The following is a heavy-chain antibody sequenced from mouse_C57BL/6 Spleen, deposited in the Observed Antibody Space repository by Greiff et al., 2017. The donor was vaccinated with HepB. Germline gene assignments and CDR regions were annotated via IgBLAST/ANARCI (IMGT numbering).Heavy chain of an antibody. V-gene: IGHV1-59*01. CDR3: ARTAQATNFDY. J-gene: IGHJ2*01. Sequence: VQLQQPGAELVRPGTSVKLSCKASGYTFTSYWMHWVKQRPGQGLEWIGVIDPSDSYTNYNQKFKGKATLTVDTSSSTAYMQLSSLTSEDSAVYYCARTAQATNFDYWGQGTTLTVSS. CDR1: GYTFTSYW. CDR2: IDPSDSYT. D-gene: IGHD3-2*02.